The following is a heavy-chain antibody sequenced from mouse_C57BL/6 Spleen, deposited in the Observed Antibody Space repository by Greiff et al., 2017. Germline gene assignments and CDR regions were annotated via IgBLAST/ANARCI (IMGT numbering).Heavy chain of an antibody. CDR1: GYTFTSYG. CDR2: IYPRSGNT. D-gene: IGHD1-1*01. Sequence: QVQLQQSGAELARPGASVKLSCKASGYTFTSYGISWVKQRTGQGLEWIGEIYPRSGNTYYNEKFKGKATLTADKSSSTAYMELRSLTSEDSAVYFCARLYYGSSYGYFEVWGTGTTVTVSS. V-gene: IGHV1-81*01. J-gene: IGHJ1*03. CDR3: ARLYYGSSYGYFEV.